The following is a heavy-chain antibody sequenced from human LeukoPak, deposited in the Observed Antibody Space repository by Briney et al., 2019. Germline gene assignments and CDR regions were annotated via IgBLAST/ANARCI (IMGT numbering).Heavy chain of an antibody. CDR2: ISSSGSTI. CDR3: ARGAGGFDPDLYYFDY. D-gene: IGHD2-8*02. J-gene: IGHJ4*02. V-gene: IGHV3-48*03. Sequence: GGSLRLSCAASGFTFSSYEMNWVRQAPGKGLEWVSYISSSGSTIYYADSVKGRFTISRDNAKNSLYLQMNSPRAEDTAVYYCARGAGGFDPDLYYFDYWGQGTLVTVSS. CDR1: GFTFSSYE.